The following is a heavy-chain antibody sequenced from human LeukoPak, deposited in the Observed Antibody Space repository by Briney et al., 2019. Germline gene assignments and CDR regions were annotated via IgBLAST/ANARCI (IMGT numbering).Heavy chain of an antibody. CDR3: TTQAYGDFDY. J-gene: IGHJ4*02. D-gene: IGHD4-17*01. CDR1: GFTFSNAW. Sequence: GGSLRLSCAASGFTFSNAWMSWVRQAPGKGREWVVRIKHKTDVLPPHYAAPVQGIFPISRDDSKNTLYLQMNSLKTEDTAVYYCTTQAYGDFDYWGQGTLVTVSS. CDR2: IKHKTDVLPP. V-gene: IGHV3-15*01.